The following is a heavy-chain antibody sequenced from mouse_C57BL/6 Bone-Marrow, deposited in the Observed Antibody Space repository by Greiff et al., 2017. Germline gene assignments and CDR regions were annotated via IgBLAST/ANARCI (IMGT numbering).Heavy chain of an antibody. Sequence: EVQRVESGGGLVQPGGSLKLSCAASGFTFSDYYMYWVRQTPEKRLEWVAYISNGGGSTYYPDTVKGRFTISRDNAKNTLYLQMSRLKSEDTAMYYCARQVRYYGSSYGYFDVWGTGTTVTVSS. CDR1: GFTFSDYY. J-gene: IGHJ1*03. D-gene: IGHD1-1*01. CDR3: ARQVRYYGSSYGYFDV. V-gene: IGHV5-12*01. CDR2: ISNGGGST.